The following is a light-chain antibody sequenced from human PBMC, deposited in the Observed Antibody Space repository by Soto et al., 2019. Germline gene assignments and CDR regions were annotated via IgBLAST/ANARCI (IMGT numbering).Light chain of an antibody. J-gene: IGLJ1*01. V-gene: IGLV2-23*01. CDR1: TSDVGGYNL. Sequence: QSVLTQPASVSGSPGQSITISCSGTTSDVGGYNLVSWYQQHTAKAPKLLIYEGTQRPSGVSSRFSGSKSGNTASLTLSGLQAEDEADYYCGSYASSSSYVFGTGTKVTVL. CDR3: GSYASSSSYV. CDR2: EGT.